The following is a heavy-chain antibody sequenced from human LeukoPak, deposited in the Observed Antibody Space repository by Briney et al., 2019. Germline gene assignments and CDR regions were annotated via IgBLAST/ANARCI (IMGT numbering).Heavy chain of an antibody. CDR1: GYTCTSYD. V-gene: IGHV1-8*01. Sequence: ASVKVSCKASGYTCTSYDINWVRQATGQGLEWMGWMNPNSGNTGYAQKFQGRVTMTRNTSVSTAYMELSSLRSEDTAVYYCARRLYGRQRYWFDPWGQGTLVTVSS. CDR2: MNPNSGNT. D-gene: IGHD2-8*01. J-gene: IGHJ5*02. CDR3: ARRLYGRQRYWFDP.